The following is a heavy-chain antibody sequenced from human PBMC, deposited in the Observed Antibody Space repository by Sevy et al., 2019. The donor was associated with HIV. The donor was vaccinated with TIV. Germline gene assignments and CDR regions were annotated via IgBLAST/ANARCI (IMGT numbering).Heavy chain of an antibody. J-gene: IGHJ4*02. D-gene: IGHD3-10*01. CDR1: GFTFSSYG. CDR3: ARDGTQPVRGVIPPEKFDY. Sequence: GGYLRLSCAASGFTFSSYGMHWVRQAPGKGLEWVAVIWYDGSNKYYADSVKGRFTISRDNSKNTLYLQMNSLRAEDTAVYYCARDGTQPVRGVIPPEKFDYWGQGTLVTVSS. CDR2: IWYDGSNK. V-gene: IGHV3-33*01.